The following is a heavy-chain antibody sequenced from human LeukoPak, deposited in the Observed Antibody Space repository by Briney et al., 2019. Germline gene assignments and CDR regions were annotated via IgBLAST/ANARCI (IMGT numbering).Heavy chain of an antibody. CDR2: IYHSGST. Sequence: SQTLSLTCAVSGGSISSGGYSWSWIRQPPGKGLEWIGYIYHSGSTYYNPSLKSRVTISVGRSKNQFSLKLSSVTAADTAVYYCARYSSGWHDAFDIWGQGTMVTVSS. V-gene: IGHV4-30-2*01. CDR3: ARYSSGWHDAFDI. CDR1: GGSISSGGYS. D-gene: IGHD6-19*01. J-gene: IGHJ3*02.